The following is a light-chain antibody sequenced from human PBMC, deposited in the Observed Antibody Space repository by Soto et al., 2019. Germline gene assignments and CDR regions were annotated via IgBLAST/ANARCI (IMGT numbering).Light chain of an antibody. J-gene: IGKJ2*01. CDR2: GAS. Sequence: EIVLTQSPGTLSLSPGERATLSCRASQSVSSNYLAWYQQKPGQAPRLLIYGASRGAAGIPDLFSGSGSGTAFTLTISRLEPEDFAVYFCQQYARSPLFTFGQGTKLQVK. CDR1: QSVSSNY. CDR3: QQYARSPLFT. V-gene: IGKV3-20*01.